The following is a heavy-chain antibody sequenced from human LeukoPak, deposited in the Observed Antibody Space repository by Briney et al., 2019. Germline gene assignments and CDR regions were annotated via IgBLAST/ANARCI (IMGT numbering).Heavy chain of an antibody. D-gene: IGHD5-18*01. CDR2: TYYRSKWYN. CDR3: ARDGPRGYSYGLYSSSWYWFDP. Sequence: SQTLSLTCAISGDSVSSNSAAWNWIRQSPSRGLEWLGRTYYRSKWYNDYAVSVKSRITINSDTSKNQFSLQLNSVTPEDTAVYYCARDGPRGYSYGLYSSSWYWFDPWGQGTLVTVSS. CDR1: GDSVSSNSAA. V-gene: IGHV6-1*01. J-gene: IGHJ5*02.